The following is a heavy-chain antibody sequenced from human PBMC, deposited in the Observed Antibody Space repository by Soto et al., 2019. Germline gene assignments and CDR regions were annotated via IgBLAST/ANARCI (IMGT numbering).Heavy chain of an antibody. CDR2: ISGSGDST. J-gene: IGHJ4*02. V-gene: IGHV3-23*01. CDR1: GFTFSSSA. Sequence: GGSLRLSCAASGFTFSSSAMSWVRQAPGKGLEWVSAISGSGDSTYYADSVKGRFTISRDNSKNTLYLQMNSLRAEDTAAYYCVKGIISSGWGDWGQGTLVTVSS. CDR3: VKGIISSGWGD. D-gene: IGHD6-19*01.